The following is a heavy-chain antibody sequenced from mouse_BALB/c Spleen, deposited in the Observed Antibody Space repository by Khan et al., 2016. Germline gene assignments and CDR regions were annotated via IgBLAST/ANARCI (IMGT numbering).Heavy chain of an antibody. J-gene: IGHJ3*01. CDR2: IYPGSGST. CDR1: GYTFTDYV. Sequence: QVQLKQSGPELVKPGASVKMSCKASGYTFTDYVISWVKQRTGQGLEWIGEIYPGSGSTYYNEKFKGKATLTADKSSNTAYMQLSSLTSEDSAVYFCARYYGGSLFAYWGQGTLVTVSA. CDR3: ARYYGGSLFAY. D-gene: IGHD1-1*01. V-gene: IGHV1-77*01.